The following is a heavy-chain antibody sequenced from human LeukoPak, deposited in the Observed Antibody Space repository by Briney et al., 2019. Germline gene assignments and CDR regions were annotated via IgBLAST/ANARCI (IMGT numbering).Heavy chain of an antibody. CDR1: GYTFTNYA. CDR2: INGGLENT. Sequence: ASVKVSCKASGYTFTNYAIHWVRQAPGQSLEWMGQINGGLENTKYSQRFLGRVTITRDISANTAYMELSSLTSEDTAVYYCAKDQYRDYFRGADYWGQGTLVTVSS. D-gene: IGHD2/OR15-2a*01. V-gene: IGHV1-3*01. CDR3: AKDQYRDYFRGADY. J-gene: IGHJ4*02.